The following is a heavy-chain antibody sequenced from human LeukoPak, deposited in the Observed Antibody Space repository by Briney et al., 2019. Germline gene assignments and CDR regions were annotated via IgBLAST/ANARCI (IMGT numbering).Heavy chain of an antibody. CDR3: ARTKIAARTLYFDY. Sequence: SETLSLTCTVSGGTISSYYWSWIRQPAGKGLEWIGRIYTSGSTNYNPSLKSRVTMSVDTSKNQFSLKLSSVTAADTAVYYCARTKIAARTLYFDYWGQGTLVTVSS. CDR1: GGTISSYY. V-gene: IGHV4-4*07. D-gene: IGHD6-6*01. CDR2: IYTSGST. J-gene: IGHJ4*02.